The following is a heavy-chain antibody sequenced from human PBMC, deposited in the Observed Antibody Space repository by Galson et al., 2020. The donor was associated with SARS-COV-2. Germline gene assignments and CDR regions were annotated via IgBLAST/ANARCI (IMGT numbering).Heavy chain of an antibody. D-gene: IGHD3-3*01. J-gene: IGHJ3*02. Sequence: GGSLRLSCAASGFTFSSYAMSWVRQAPGKGLEWVSAISGSGGSTYYADSVKGRFTISRDNSKNTLYLQMNSLRAEDTAVYYCANHFCSFTIFGVVICPGGVAFDIWGQGTMVTVSS. CDR1: GFTFSSYA. CDR2: ISGSGGST. V-gene: IGHV3-23*01. CDR3: ANHFCSFTIFGVVICPGGVAFDI.